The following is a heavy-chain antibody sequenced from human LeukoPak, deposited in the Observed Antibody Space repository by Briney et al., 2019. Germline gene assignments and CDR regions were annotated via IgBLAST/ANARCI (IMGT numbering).Heavy chain of an antibody. CDR2: IYHSGST. CDR3: ARKDYDSSGQFDY. CDR1: GGSISSSNW. Sequence: SGTLSLTCAVTGGSISSSNWWSWVRQPPGKGLEWIGEIYHSGSTNYNPSLKSRVTISVDKSKNQFSLKLSSVTAADTAVYYCARKDYDSSGQFDYWGQGTLVTVSS. J-gene: IGHJ4*02. D-gene: IGHD3-22*01. V-gene: IGHV4-4*02.